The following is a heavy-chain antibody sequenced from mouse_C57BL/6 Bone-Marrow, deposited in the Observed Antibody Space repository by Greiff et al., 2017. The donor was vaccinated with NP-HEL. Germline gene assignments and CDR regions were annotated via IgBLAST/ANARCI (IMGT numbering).Heavy chain of an antibody. V-gene: IGHV1-66*01. CDR2: IYPGSGNT. CDR1: GYSFTSYY. Sequence: VQVVESGPELVKPGASVKISCKASGYSFTSYYIHWVKQRPGQGLEWIGWIYPGSGNTKYNEKFKGKATLTADTSSSTAYMQLSSLTSEDSAVYYCARTYYDYTGYFDVWGTGTPVTVSS. CDR3: ARTYYDYTGYFDV. D-gene: IGHD2-4*01. J-gene: IGHJ1*03.